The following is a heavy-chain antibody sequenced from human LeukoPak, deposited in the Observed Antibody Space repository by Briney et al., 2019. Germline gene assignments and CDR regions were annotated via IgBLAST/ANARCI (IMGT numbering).Heavy chain of an antibody. V-gene: IGHV5-10-1*01. J-gene: IGHJ4*02. Sequence: GESLKISCKGSGYSFTSYWISWARQMPGKGLEWMGRIDPSDSYTNCSPSFQGHVTMSVDESIRTAYLQWSSLKASDTAMFYCARRDRYTWYSFDYWGQGTLVTVSS. CDR1: GYSFTSYW. D-gene: IGHD6-13*01. CDR2: IDPSDSYT. CDR3: ARRDRYTWYSFDY.